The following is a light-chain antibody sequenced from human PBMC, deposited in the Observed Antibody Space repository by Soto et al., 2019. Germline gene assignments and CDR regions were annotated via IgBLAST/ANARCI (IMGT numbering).Light chain of an antibody. V-gene: IGKV3-11*02. Sequence: EILLTQSPGTLSLSAGERATLSCMASQSIGSYLAWYQQKPGQAPRLLIYDASNRATGIPARFSGSGSGRDFTLTINSLEPEDFAVYYCQQRSNWPLTFGGGTKVDIK. CDR2: DAS. J-gene: IGKJ4*01. CDR3: QQRSNWPLT. CDR1: QSIGSY.